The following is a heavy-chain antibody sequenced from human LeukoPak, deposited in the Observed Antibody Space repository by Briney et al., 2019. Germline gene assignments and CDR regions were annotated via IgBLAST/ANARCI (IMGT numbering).Heavy chain of an antibody. J-gene: IGHJ4*02. Sequence: PSQTLPLTCTVSGGSISSGSYYWSWIRQPAGKGLEWIGRIYTSGSTNYNPSLKSRVTISVDTSKNQFSLKLSSVTAADTAVYYCARSLGGSNDLDYWGQGTLVTVSS. CDR3: ARSLGGSNDLDY. D-gene: IGHD3-16*01. CDR2: IYTSGST. CDR1: GGSISSGSYY. V-gene: IGHV4-61*02.